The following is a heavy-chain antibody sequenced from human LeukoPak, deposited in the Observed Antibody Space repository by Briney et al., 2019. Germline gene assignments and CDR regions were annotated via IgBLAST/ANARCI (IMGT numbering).Heavy chain of an antibody. CDR2: IWYDGSNK. J-gene: IGHJ3*02. CDR1: GFTFSSYG. Sequence: GGSLRLSCAASGFTFSSYGMHWVRQAPGKGLEWVAVIWYDGSNKYYADFVKGRFTISRDNSKNTLYLQMNSLRAEDTAVYYCATPEGAFDIWGQGTMVTVSS. V-gene: IGHV3-33*01. CDR3: ATPEGAFDI. D-gene: IGHD1-14*01.